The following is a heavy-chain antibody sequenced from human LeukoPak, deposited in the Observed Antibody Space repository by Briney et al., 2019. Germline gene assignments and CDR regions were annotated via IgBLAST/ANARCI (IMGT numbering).Heavy chain of an antibody. Sequence: GGSLRLSCAASGFTFSSYSMNWVRQAPGKGLEWVSSISSSSSYIYYADSVKGRFTISRDNAKNSLYLQVNSLRAEDTAVYYCARDSSFYAFDIWGQGTMVTVSS. V-gene: IGHV3-21*01. CDR2: ISSSSSYI. J-gene: IGHJ3*02. CDR1: GFTFSSYS. D-gene: IGHD3-16*02. CDR3: ARDSSFYAFDI.